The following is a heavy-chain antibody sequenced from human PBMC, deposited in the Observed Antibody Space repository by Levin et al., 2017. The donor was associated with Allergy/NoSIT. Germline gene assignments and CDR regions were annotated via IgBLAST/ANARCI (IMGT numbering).Heavy chain of an antibody. CDR1: GGSISSGNYY. Sequence: LRLSCTVSGGSISSGNYYWSWIRQPAGQGLEWIGRIHTSGSTWYSPSLKSRVTISLDTSKNQFSLKMTSVTAADTAVYYCARTGYSSGWTLFDYWGQGTLVTVSS. CDR3: ARTGYSSGWTLFDY. J-gene: IGHJ4*02. V-gene: IGHV4-61*02. D-gene: IGHD6-19*01. CDR2: IHTSGST.